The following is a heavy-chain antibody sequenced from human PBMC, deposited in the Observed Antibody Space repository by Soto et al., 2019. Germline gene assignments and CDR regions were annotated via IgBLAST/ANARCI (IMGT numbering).Heavy chain of an antibody. V-gene: IGHV3-21*01. Sequence: EVQLVESGGGLVKPGGSLRLSCAASGFTFTANTINWVRQAPGKGLEWVASITRDSNHIYFADSVKGRFTLSRDNAKNSVYLQMNSLRAEDTAIYFCARPFIVGSTTLGYWGQGTLVTVSS. CDR1: GFTFTANT. CDR3: ARPFIVGSTTLGY. J-gene: IGHJ4*02. D-gene: IGHD1-26*01. CDR2: ITRDSNHI.